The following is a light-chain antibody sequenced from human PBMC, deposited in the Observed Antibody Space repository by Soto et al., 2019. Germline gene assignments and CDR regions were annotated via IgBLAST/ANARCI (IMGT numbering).Light chain of an antibody. CDR2: GAS. J-gene: IGKJ3*01. V-gene: IGKV3-20*01. CDR3: QQYGSSL. Sequence: EIVLTQSPGTLSLSPGERATLSCRASQSVSSSYLAWYQQKPGQAPRLLIYGASSRATGIPDRFSGSGSGTDFTLTTSRLEPADLAVYYCQQYGSSLFGPGTKVDIK. CDR1: QSVSSSY.